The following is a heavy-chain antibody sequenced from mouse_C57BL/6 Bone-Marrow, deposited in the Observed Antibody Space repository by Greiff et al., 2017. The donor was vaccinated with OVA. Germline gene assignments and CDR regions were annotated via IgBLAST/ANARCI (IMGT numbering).Heavy chain of an antibody. Sequence: VKLQESGAELVRPGTSVKVSCKASGYAFTNYLIEWVKQRPGQGLEWIGVINPGSGGTNYNEKFKGKATLTADKSSSTADMQLSSLTTKDSAVYLCARGGVYAMDYWGQGTSVTVSS. J-gene: IGHJ4*01. CDR3: ARGGVYAMDY. CDR2: INPGSGGT. CDR1: GYAFTNYL. V-gene: IGHV1-54*01.